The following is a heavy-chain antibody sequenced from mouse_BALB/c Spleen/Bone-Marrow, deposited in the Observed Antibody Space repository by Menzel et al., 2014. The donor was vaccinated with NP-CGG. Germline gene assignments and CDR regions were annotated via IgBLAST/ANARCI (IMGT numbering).Heavy chain of an antibody. CDR3: ARDGYGAMDY. Sequence: VMLVESAAELARPGASVKMSCKASGYTFTSYTMHWVKQRPGQGLEWIGYINPSSGYTEYNQKFKDKTTLTADKSSSTAYMQLSSLTSEDSAVYYCARDGYGAMDYWGQGTSVTVSS. CDR2: INPSSGYT. CDR1: GYTFTSYT. D-gene: IGHD2-2*01. V-gene: IGHV1-4*02. J-gene: IGHJ4*01.